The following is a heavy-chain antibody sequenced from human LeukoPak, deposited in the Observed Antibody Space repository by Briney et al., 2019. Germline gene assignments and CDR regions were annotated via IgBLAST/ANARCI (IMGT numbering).Heavy chain of an antibody. V-gene: IGHV1-69*05. CDR3: ARESSSWYYFDY. J-gene: IGHJ4*02. CDR1: GGTFSSYA. CDR2: IIPIFGTA. D-gene: IGHD6-13*01. Sequence: SVKVSCKASGGTFSSYAISWVRQAPGQGLEWMGRIIPIFGTANYAQKFQGRVTITTDESTSTAYMELSSLRSEDTAVYYCARESSSWYYFDYWGQGTLVTVSS.